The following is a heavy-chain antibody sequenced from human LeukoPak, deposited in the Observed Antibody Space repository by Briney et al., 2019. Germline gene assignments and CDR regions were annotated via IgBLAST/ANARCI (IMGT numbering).Heavy chain of an antibody. CDR3: ARVAPPYYYDSSGYYGLFDY. J-gene: IGHJ4*02. D-gene: IGHD3-22*01. V-gene: IGHV1-46*01. CDR1: GYTFTIYY. Sequence: ASVKVSCKASGYTFTIYYMHWVRQAPGQGLEWMGIINPSGGSTSYAQKFQGRVTMTRDTSTSTVYMELSSLRSEDTAVYYCARVAPPYYYDSSGYYGLFDYWGQGTLVTVSS. CDR2: INPSGGST.